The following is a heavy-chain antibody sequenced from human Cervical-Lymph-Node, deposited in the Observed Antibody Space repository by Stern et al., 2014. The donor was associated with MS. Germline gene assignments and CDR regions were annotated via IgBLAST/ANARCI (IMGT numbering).Heavy chain of an antibody. CDR3: ARHNGWNDAFDI. J-gene: IGHJ3*02. V-gene: IGHV3-11*06. CDR1: GFTFSDYY. CDR2: ISSSSSYT. Sequence: VQLVESGGGLVKPGGSLRLSCAASGFTFSDYYMSWIRQAPGQGLEWVSYISSSSSYTNYADSVKGRFTISRANAKNSLYLQMNSLRAEDTAVYYCARHNGWNDAFDIWGQGTMVTVSS. D-gene: IGHD1-1*01.